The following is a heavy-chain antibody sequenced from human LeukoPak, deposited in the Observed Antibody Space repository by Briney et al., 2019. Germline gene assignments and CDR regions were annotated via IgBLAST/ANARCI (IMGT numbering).Heavy chain of an antibody. J-gene: IGHJ3*02. CDR3: ARGPVGGSAHLDAFDI. CDR1: GFTFSSYS. D-gene: IGHD2-15*01. Sequence: PGGSLRLSCAASGFTFSSYSMNWVRQAPGKGLEWVSYISSSSSTIYYADSVKGRFTISRDNAKNSLYLQMNSLRAEDTAVYYCARGPVGGSAHLDAFDIWGQGTMVTVSS. CDR2: ISSSSSTI. V-gene: IGHV3-48*04.